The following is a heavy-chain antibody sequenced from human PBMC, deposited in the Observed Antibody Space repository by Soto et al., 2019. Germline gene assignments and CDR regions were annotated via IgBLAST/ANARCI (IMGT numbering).Heavy chain of an antibody. V-gene: IGHV3-23*01. Sequence: GGSLRLSCAASGFAFSSYAMSWVRQAPGKGLEWVSAISGSGGSTYYADSVKGRFTISRDNSKNTLYLQMNSLRAEDTAVYYCAKEGTAIAVAGTGYFQHWGQGTLVTVSS. D-gene: IGHD6-19*01. CDR1: GFAFSSYA. CDR2: ISGSGGST. CDR3: AKEGTAIAVAGTGYFQH. J-gene: IGHJ1*01.